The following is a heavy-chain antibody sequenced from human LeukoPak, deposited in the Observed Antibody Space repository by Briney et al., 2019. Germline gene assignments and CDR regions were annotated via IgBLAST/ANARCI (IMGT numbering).Heavy chain of an antibody. CDR1: GGSISSYY. CDR2: IYYSGGT. Sequence: SETLSLTCTVSGGSISSYYWSWIRQPPGKGLEWIGYIYYSGGTNYNPSLKSRVTISVDTSKNQFSLKLSSVTAADTAVYYCARGGYYGSGSYYASRHPFDYWGQGTLVTVSS. D-gene: IGHD3-10*01. CDR3: ARGGYYGSGSYYASRHPFDY. V-gene: IGHV4-59*01. J-gene: IGHJ4*02.